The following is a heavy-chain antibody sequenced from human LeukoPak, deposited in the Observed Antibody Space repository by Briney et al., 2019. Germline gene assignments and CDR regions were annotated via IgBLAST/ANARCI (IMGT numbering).Heavy chain of an antibody. CDR1: GGSFSGYY. CDR3: ARAPSSSSAYFDY. CDR2: INHSAST. J-gene: IGHJ4*02. V-gene: IGHV4-34*01. D-gene: IGHD6-6*01. Sequence: SETLSLTCAVPGGSFSGYYWSWIRQPPGKGLGRIGEINHSASTNYNPSVKSRVTISVDTSKNQFSLKLSSVTAADTAVYYCARAPSSSSAYFDYWGQGTLVTVSS.